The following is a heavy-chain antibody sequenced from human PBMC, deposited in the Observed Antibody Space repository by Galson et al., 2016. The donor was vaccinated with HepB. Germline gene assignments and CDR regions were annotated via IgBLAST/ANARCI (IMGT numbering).Heavy chain of an antibody. Sequence: SETLSLTCTVSGGSIRSTKYYWGWIRQPPGKGLEWIGNIYYSGSTNYNPSLKSRVTISVDTSKKQFSLKLSSVTAADTAVYYCARDDYSGSAGTYPGGWFDPWGQGTLVTVSS. CDR2: IYYSGST. D-gene: IGHD3-10*01. J-gene: IGHJ5*02. CDR1: GGSIRSTKYY. V-gene: IGHV4-39*07. CDR3: ARDDYSGSAGTYPGGWFDP.